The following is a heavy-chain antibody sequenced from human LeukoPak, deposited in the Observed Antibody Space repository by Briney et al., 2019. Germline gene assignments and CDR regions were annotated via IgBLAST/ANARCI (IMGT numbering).Heavy chain of an antibody. Sequence: SETLSLTCTVSGYCISSGYYWGWIRQPPGKGLGGIGSIYHSGSTYYNPSLKSRVTISVDTSKNQFSLKLSSVTAADTAVYYCARENSSGLSRVDYWGQGTLVTVSS. CDR1: GYCISSGYY. D-gene: IGHD3-22*01. V-gene: IGHV4-38-2*02. J-gene: IGHJ4*02. CDR3: ARENSSGLSRVDY. CDR2: IYHSGST.